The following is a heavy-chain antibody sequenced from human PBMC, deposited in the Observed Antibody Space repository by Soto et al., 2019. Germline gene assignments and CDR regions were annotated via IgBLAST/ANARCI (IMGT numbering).Heavy chain of an antibody. CDR3: ASIGCSGGSCSGFDY. CDR2: INAGNGNT. V-gene: IGHV1-3*01. Sequence: QVQLVQSGAEVKKPGASVKVSCKASGYTFTSYAMHWVRQAPGQRLEWMGWINAGNGNTKYSQKFQGRVTITRDTSASTAYMELSSLRSEDTAVYYCASIGCSGGSCSGFDYWGQGTLVTVSS. D-gene: IGHD2-15*01. CDR1: GYTFTSYA. J-gene: IGHJ4*02.